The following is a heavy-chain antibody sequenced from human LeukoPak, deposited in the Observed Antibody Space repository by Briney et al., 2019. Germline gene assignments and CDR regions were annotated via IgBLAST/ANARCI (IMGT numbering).Heavy chain of an antibody. D-gene: IGHD3-3*01. CDR3: ARHISISGVVYDAFDM. J-gene: IGHJ3*02. Sequence: SETLSLTCTVSGGSISSYYWSWIRQPPGKGPELIGYIHSFGATKYSPTLKSRVTTSVETSKNRFSLNLSSVTAADTAVYYCARHISISGVVYDAFDMWGQGTLVTVSS. V-gene: IGHV4-59*08. CDR1: GGSISSYY. CDR2: IHSFGAT.